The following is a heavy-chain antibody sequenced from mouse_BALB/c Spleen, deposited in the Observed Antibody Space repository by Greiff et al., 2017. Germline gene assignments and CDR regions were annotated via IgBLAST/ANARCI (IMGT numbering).Heavy chain of an antibody. V-gene: IGHV1-82*01. CDR2: IYPGDGDT. CDR1: GYAFSSSW. D-gene: IGHD5-1*01. J-gene: IGHJ2*01. Sequence: QVQLQQSGPELVKPGASVKISCKASGYAFSSSWMNWVKQRPGQGLEWIGRIYPGDGDTNYNGKFKGKATLTADKSSSTAYMQLSSLTSVDSAVYYCAREYDYFDYWGQGTTLTVSS. CDR3: AREYDYFDY.